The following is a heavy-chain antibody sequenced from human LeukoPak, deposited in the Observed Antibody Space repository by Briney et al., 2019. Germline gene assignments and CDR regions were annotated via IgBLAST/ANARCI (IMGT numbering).Heavy chain of an antibody. V-gene: IGHV3-73*01. CDR3: TRQPFMITFGERYPLWFDP. CDR2: IRSKANSYAT. CDR1: GFTFSGSA. Sequence: PGGSLRLSCAASGFTFSGSAMHWVRQASGKGLEWVGRIRSKANSYATAYAASVKGRFTISRDDSKNTAYLQMNSLKTEDTAVYYCTRQPFMITFGERYPLWFDPWGQGTLVTVSS. J-gene: IGHJ5*02. D-gene: IGHD3-16*01.